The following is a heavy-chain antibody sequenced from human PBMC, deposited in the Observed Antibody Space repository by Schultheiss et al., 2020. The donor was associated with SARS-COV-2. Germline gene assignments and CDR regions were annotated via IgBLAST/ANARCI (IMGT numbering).Heavy chain of an antibody. D-gene: IGHD3-3*01. CDR1: GGSISGYY. CDR2: IYYSGST. V-gene: IGHV4-59*05. CDR3: AKDGILASL. Sequence: SETLSLTCTVSGGSISGYYWSWIRQPPGKGLEWIGSIYYSGSTYYNPSLKSRVTISVDTSKNQFSLKLSSVTAADTAVYYCAKDGILASLWGQGTLVTVSS. J-gene: IGHJ4*02.